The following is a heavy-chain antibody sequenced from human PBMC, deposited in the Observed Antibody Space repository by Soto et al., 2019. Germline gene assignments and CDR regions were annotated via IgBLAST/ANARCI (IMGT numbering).Heavy chain of an antibody. J-gene: IGHJ1*01. CDR2: ISSSGSTI. CDR3: ARDGESYVDYGVNGYCQH. V-gene: IGHV3-11*01. CDR1: GFTFSDYY. Sequence: QVQLVESGGGLVKPGGSLRLSCAASGFTFSDYYMSWIRQAPGKGLEWVSYISSSGSTIYYADSVKGRFTISTGNAKNSRNLHMNSLRAEDTAVYYCARDGESYVDYGVNGYCQHWGQCSLVTVSS. D-gene: IGHD4-17*01.